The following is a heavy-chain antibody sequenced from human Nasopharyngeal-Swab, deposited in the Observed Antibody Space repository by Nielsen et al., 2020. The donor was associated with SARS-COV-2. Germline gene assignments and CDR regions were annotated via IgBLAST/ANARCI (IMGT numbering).Heavy chain of an antibody. CDR1: GGSFTTYS. V-gene: IGHV4-34*01. J-gene: IGHJ4*02. CDR3: ARGCYYGDYDY. D-gene: IGHD4-17*01. CDR2: INHIGST. Sequence: SEILSLTCAVYGGSFTTYSWIWIRQLPGKGLEWIGKINHIGSTNYNTYNPSLNSRVTISLATSKNQFSLTLTSVTAADTAIYFCARGCYYGDYDYWGQGALVTVSS.